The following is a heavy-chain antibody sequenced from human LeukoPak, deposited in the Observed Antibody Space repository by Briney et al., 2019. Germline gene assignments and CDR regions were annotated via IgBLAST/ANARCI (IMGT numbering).Heavy chain of an antibody. CDR1: GGSVSSYY. D-gene: IGHD1-26*01. CDR3: ARDWELGY. J-gene: IGHJ4*02. CDR2: IYYSGGT. V-gene: IGHV4-59*02. Sequence: SETLSLTCTVPGGSVSSYYWNWIRQPPGKGLEWIGNIYYSGGTNYNPSLKTRVTISLDTTKNQFSLKLSSVTSANTAVYCGARDWELGYWGQGTLVTVSS.